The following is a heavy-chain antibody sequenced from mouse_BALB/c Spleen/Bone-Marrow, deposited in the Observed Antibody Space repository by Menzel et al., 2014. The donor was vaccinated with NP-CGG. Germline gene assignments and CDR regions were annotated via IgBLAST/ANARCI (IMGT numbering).Heavy chain of an antibody. D-gene: IGHD6-5*01. Sequence: QVQLKQSGPGLVKPGASLRLSCKTSGFTFTGYYIRWVRQTPGKGLEWIGLIYTGAFSTKNNEKFKGKATLTADKSSSTDSVQVSSLASEDSAVYCCARKCQSAYESMNCWGQGTSVTVSS. CDR1: GFTFTGYY. CDR3: ARKCQSAYESMNC. CDR2: IYTGAFST. J-gene: IGHJ4*01. V-gene: IGHV1S56*01.